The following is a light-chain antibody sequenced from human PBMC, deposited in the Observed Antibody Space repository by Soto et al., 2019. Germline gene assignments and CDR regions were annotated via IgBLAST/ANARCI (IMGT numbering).Light chain of an antibody. Sequence: QSALTQPASVSGSPGQSITISCTGTSSDVGGYNYVSWYQQHPGKAPKLMIYDVSNRPSGVSNRFSGSKSGNTASLTISGLRAEDEADYYCSLYTSSSTLVFGGGTKLTVL. J-gene: IGLJ2*01. CDR3: SLYTSSSTLV. V-gene: IGLV2-14*01. CDR1: SSDVGGYNY. CDR2: DVS.